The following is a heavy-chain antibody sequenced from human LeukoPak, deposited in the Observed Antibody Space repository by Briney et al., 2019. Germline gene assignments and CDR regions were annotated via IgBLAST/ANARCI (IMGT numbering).Heavy chain of an antibody. CDR2: ISGSGGST. J-gene: IGHJ4*02. CDR1: GFTFSSYA. Sequence: GGSLRLSCAASGFTFSSYAMSWVRQAPGKGLEWVSAISGSGGSTYYADSVKGRFTISRDNAKNSLYLQMNSLRAEDTAVYYCARGTLLWFGELSIWGQGTLVTVSS. D-gene: IGHD3-10*01. CDR3: ARGTLLWFGELSI. V-gene: IGHV3-23*01.